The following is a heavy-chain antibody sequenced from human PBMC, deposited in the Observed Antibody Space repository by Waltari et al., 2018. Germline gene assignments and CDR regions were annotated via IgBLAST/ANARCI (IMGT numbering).Heavy chain of an antibody. CDR1: GYAFNTYA. J-gene: IGHJ4*02. CDR2: INTDTGHP. D-gene: IGHD4-17*01. Sequence: QVQLVQSGSEVKKPGASVKVSCKASGYAFNTYAINWVRHAPGQGLQWMGWINTDTGHPTYAPGFTGRFVFSLDTSVTTTFLQISDLRAEDTAVYFCARDHTIYGDYSSDLWGQGALVTVSS. CDR3: ARDHTIYGDYSSDL. V-gene: IGHV7-4-1*02.